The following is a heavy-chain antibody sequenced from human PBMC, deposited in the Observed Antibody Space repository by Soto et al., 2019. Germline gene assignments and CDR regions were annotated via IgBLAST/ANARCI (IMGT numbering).Heavy chain of an antibody. V-gene: IGHV4-39*01. CDR3: AKVVLAATRHTDFDS. J-gene: IGHJ4*02. D-gene: IGHD2-15*01. CDR1: GGSINSNNYY. CDR2: IYYDGST. Sequence: SETLSLTCTVSGGSINSNNYYWAWIRQPPGKGLAWIASIYYDGSTYYNPSLKSRVTISIDTSKNQFSLRLRSVTAADTAIYYCAKVVLAATRHTDFDSWGQGTMVTVSS.